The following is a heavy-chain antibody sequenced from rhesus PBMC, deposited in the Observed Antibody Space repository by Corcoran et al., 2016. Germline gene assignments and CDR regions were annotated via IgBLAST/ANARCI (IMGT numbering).Heavy chain of an antibody. CDR2: FYWDDDK. CDR1: GFSVSRAGIS. V-gene: IGHV2-1*01. J-gene: IGHJ5-1*01. Sequence: QVPLTESGPALVTPTQTLTLTCPFSGFSVSRAGISVACIRQSPGKTLEWRAHFYWDDDKRYSTSLKSRLTISKDTSKNQVVLTMTNMDPVDTATYSCVRSLRDDSGWYRFNVWGPGVLVSVSS. D-gene: IGHD2-33*01. CDR3: VRSLRDDSGWYRFNV.